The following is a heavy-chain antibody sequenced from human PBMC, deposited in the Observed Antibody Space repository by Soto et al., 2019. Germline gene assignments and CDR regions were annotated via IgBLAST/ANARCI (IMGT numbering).Heavy chain of an antibody. V-gene: IGHV1-69*12. CDR2: ILPIFGTA. CDR3: ARERVAGTEYFDF. CDR1: GDTFRNYA. D-gene: IGHD6-19*01. J-gene: IGHJ4*02. Sequence: QVQLVQSGAELKKPGSSVKVSCKASGDTFRNYAFSWVRQAPGQGLEWMGGILPIFGTANYAQRFQGRVTITADESTSTAYMELRSLRFDDTAVYYCARERVAGTEYFDFWGQGTLVTVSS.